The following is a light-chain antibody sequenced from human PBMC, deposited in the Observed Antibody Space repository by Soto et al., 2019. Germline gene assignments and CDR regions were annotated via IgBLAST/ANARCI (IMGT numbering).Light chain of an antibody. CDR1: SSDVGGYNY. Sequence: QSALTQPPSASGSPGQSVTISCTGTSSDVGGYNYVSWYQQHPGKAPKLMIYEVSKRPSGVPDRFSGSKSGNTAALPVSGRQAEDEADYYCSSYAGSNNLVFGGGTKLTVL. V-gene: IGLV2-8*01. J-gene: IGLJ2*01. CDR2: EVS. CDR3: SSYAGSNNLV.